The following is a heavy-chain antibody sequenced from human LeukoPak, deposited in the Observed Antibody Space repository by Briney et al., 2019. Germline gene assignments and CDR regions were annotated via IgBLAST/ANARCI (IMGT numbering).Heavy chain of an antibody. D-gene: IGHD3-3*01. CDR2: ISSSSSYI. J-gene: IGHJ6*02. V-gene: IGHV3-21*01. CDR1: GFTFSSYW. CDR3: ARDFGDGYYYYYGMDV. Sequence: GGSLRLSCAASGFTFSSYWMSWVRQAPGRGLEWVSSISSSSSYIYYADSVKGRFTISRDNAKNSLYLQMNSLRAEDTAVYYCARDFGDGYYYYYGMDVWGQGTTVTVSS.